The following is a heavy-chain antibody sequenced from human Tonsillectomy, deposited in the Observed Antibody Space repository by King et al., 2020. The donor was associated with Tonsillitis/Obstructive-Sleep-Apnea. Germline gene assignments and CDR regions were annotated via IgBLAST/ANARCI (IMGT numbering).Heavy chain of an antibody. D-gene: IGHD3-10*01. J-gene: IGHJ5*02. V-gene: IGHV1-69*06. CDR2: IVLIVGVVQLAQ. CDR3: ARERSGRGSWAYNWFDP. Sequence: QLVQSGAEVKKPGSWVKVSSKASGGTFRSNAITWGRQALGQGLGWRGGIVLIVGVVQLAQNSAQKFQEGVTITADTPTGPAYMDLNSLGSEDTAVYYCARERSGRGSWAYNWFDPWGQGTLVTVSS. CDR1: GGTFRSNA.